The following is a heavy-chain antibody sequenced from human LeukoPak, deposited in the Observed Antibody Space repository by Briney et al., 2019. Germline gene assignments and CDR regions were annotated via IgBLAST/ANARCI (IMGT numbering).Heavy chain of an antibody. J-gene: IGHJ5*02. D-gene: IGHD3-16*02. V-gene: IGHV4-61*05. CDR1: GDSISSSSSY. CDR3: ARASMITFGGVIVIDWLDP. CDR2: IYYSGST. Sequence: SETLSLTCTVSGDSISSSSSYWGWIRQPPGKGLEWIGYIYYSGSTNYNPSLKSRVTISVDTSKNQFSLKLSSVTAADTAVYYCARASMITFGGVIVIDWLDPWGQGTLVAVSS.